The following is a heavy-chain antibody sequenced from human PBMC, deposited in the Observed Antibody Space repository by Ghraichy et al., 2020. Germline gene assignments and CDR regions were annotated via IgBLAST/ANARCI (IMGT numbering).Heavy chain of an antibody. Sequence: SQTLSLTCAVYGGSFSGYYWSWIRQPPGKGLEWIGEINHSGSTNYNPSLKSRVTISVDTSKNQFSLKLSSVTAADTAVYYCARGFEYSSSPDYYYGMDVWGQGTTVTVSS. J-gene: IGHJ6*02. D-gene: IGHD6-6*01. CDR3: ARGFEYSSSPDYYYGMDV. CDR2: INHSGST. V-gene: IGHV4-34*01. CDR1: GGSFSGYY.